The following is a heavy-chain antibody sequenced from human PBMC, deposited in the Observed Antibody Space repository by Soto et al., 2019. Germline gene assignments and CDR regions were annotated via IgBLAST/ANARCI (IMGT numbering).Heavy chain of an antibody. J-gene: IGHJ6*03. CDR1: GFTFSTYN. Sequence: HPGGSLRLSCAASGFTFSTYNMNWVRQAPGKGLEWVSYISSSSVARYYADSVKGRFTISRDNAKNSLYLQVNSLRAEDTAVYYCATYTAMVTYYYYYMDVWGKGTTVTVSS. V-gene: IGHV3-48*01. CDR3: ATYTAMVTYYYYYMDV. D-gene: IGHD5-18*01. CDR2: ISSSSVAR.